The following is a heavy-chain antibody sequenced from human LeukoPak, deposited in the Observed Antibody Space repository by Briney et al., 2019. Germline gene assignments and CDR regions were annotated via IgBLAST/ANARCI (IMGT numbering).Heavy chain of an antibody. Sequence: GSLRLSCAASEFTFSSYDMHWVRQGTGKGLEWVSAIDTAGYTYYPGSVKGRFTISRDNAKNSLYLQMNSLRAGDTAMYYCARALLVAGYSQNFWGQGTLVTVSS. CDR1: EFTFSSYD. V-gene: IGHV3-13*01. CDR3: ARALLVAGYSQNF. CDR2: IDTAGYT. D-gene: IGHD6-19*01. J-gene: IGHJ4*02.